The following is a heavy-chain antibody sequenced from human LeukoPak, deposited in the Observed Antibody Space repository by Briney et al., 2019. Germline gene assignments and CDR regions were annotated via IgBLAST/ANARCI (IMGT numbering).Heavy chain of an antibody. CDR3: ATVALDGYNSLDY. V-gene: IGHV1-69*04. CDR2: IIPILGIA. D-gene: IGHD5-24*01. Sequence: SVKVSCKASGGTFSSYAISWVRQAPGQGLEWMGRIIPILGIANYAQKFQGRVTITADKSTSTAYMELSSLRSEDTAVYYCATVALDGYNSLDYWGQGTLVTVSS. J-gene: IGHJ4*02. CDR1: GGTFSSYA.